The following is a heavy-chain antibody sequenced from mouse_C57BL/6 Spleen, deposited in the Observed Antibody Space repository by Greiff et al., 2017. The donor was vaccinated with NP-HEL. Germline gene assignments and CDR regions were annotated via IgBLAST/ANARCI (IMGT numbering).Heavy chain of an antibody. CDR1: GYTFTSYW. J-gene: IGHJ4*01. Sequence: QVQLQQPGAELVKPGASVKLSCKASGYTFTSYWMHWVKQRPGRGLEWIGRIDPNSGGTKYNEKFKSKATLTVDKPSSTAYMQLSSLTSEDSAVYYCARFTPPYDYDEGHAMDYWGQGTSVTVSS. CDR3: ARFTPPYDYDEGHAMDY. V-gene: IGHV1-72*01. D-gene: IGHD2-4*01. CDR2: IDPNSGGT.